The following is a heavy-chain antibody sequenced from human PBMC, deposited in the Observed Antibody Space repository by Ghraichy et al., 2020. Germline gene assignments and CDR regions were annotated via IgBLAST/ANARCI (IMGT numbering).Heavy chain of an antibody. J-gene: IGHJ4*02. CDR2: IYSGGST. Sequence: GGSLRLSCAASGFTVSSNYMSWVRQAPGKGLEWVSVIYSGGSTYYADSVKGRFTISRDNSKNTLYLQMNSLRAEDTAVYYCARLAGYYDSSGYYDYWGQGTLVTVSS. D-gene: IGHD3-22*01. V-gene: IGHV3-66*01. CDR3: ARLAGYYDSSGYYDY. CDR1: GFTVSSNY.